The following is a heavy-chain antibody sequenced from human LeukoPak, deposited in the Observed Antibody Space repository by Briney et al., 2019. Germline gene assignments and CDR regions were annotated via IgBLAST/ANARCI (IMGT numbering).Heavy chain of an antibody. CDR2: ISYDGSNK. D-gene: IGHD3-10*01. Sequence: GGSLRLFCAASGFTFSSYAMHWVRQAPGKGLEWVAVISYDGSNKYYADSVKGRFIISRDNSKNTLYLQMNSLRAEDTAVYYCASPKGITMVRGVITKAPFDYWGQGTLVTVSS. J-gene: IGHJ4*02. CDR3: ASPKGITMVRGVITKAPFDY. V-gene: IGHV3-30*04. CDR1: GFTFSSYA.